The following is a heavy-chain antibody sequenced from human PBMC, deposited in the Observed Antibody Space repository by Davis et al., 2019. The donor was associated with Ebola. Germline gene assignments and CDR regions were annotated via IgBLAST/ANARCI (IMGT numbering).Heavy chain of an antibody. CDR3: ARASHITMVGGGWFDP. CDR1: GGSISSYY. D-gene: IGHD3-10*02. Sequence: PSETLSLTCTVSGGSISSYYWSWIRQPPGKGLEWIGYIYYSGSTNYNPSLKSRVTMSVDTSKNQFSLKLSSVTAADTAVYYCARASHITMVGGGWFDPWGQGTLVTVSS. J-gene: IGHJ5*02. V-gene: IGHV4-59*12. CDR2: IYYSGST.